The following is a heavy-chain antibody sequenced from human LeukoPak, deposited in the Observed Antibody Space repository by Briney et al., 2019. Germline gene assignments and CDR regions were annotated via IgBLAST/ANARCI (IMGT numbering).Heavy chain of an antibody. CDR1: ADSFSSHY. CDR3: ARDLVTVTKGFDI. J-gene: IGHJ3*02. CDR2: ISHIGST. D-gene: IGHD4-17*01. Sequence: SETLSLTCAVSADSFSSHYWTWIRQPPGKGLEWIGYISHIGSTNYNPSLKSRVTISIDTSKNQFSLKLSSVTAADTAVYYCARDLVTVTKGFDIWGQGTMVSVSS. V-gene: IGHV4-59*11.